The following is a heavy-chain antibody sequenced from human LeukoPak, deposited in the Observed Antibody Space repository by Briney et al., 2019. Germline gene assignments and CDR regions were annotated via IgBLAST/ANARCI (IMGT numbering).Heavy chain of an antibody. J-gene: IGHJ4*02. Sequence: GGSLRLSCAASGFTFSNYAMTWARQAPGKGLEWVSVISGSGGTIFYADSVKGRFTISRDNSKNTLYLLMNSLTAEDTAVYYCAKGRVLYSSSSTPFDYWGQGTLVTVSS. CDR3: AKGRVLYSSSSTPFDY. CDR1: GFTFSNYA. CDR2: ISGSGGTI. V-gene: IGHV3-23*01. D-gene: IGHD6-6*01.